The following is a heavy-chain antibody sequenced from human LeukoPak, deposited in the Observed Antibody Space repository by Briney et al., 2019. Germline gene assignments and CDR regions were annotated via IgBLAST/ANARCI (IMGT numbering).Heavy chain of an antibody. CDR1: GYPISRGSY. V-gene: IGHV4-38-2*01. D-gene: IGHD5-24*01. J-gene: IGHJ3*02. Sequence: KTSETLSLTCAVSGYPISRGSYWGWIRQPPGKGLEWIGSVYHSGSAYYNPSLKSRVTISVDTSKNQFSLKLTSVTAADTAVYYCAVGLHSGQFAFDIWGQGTMVTVSS. CDR3: AVGLHSGQFAFDI. CDR2: VYHSGSA.